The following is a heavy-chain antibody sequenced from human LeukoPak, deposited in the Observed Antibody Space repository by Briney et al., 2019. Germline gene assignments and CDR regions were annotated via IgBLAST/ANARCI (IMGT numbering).Heavy chain of an antibody. CDR1: GFTFNDYY. CDR2: ISSSGVTI. D-gene: IGHD2-15*01. CDR3: AREDGYCSGGNCYSYFDS. Sequence: PGGSLGLSCAASGFTFNDYYMNWIRQAPGKGLEWVSYISSSGVTIYYADSVKGRFTISRDNAKSSLFLQMYSLRAEDTAVYFCAREDGYCSGGNCYSYFDSWGQGTLVTVSS. J-gene: IGHJ4*02. V-gene: IGHV3-11*04.